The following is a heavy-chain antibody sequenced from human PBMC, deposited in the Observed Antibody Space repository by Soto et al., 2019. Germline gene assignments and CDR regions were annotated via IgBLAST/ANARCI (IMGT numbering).Heavy chain of an antibody. Sequence: PGGSLRLSCAASGFTVSSNYMSWIRQPPGKGLEWIGYMYHSGSTYYNPSLKSRVTISRDNSKNTLYLQMNSLRAEDTAVYYCARGRSGYSGSRPMDVWGQGTTVTVSS. V-gene: IGHV3-66*03. CDR2: MYHSGST. J-gene: IGHJ6*02. CDR1: GFTVSSNY. D-gene: IGHD5-12*01. CDR3: ARGRSGYSGSRPMDV.